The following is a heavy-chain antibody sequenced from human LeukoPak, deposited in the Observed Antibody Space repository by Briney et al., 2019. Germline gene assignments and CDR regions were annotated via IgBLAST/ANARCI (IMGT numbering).Heavy chain of an antibody. CDR2: INHSGST. CDR1: GGSFSGYY. J-gene: IGHJ4*02. V-gene: IGHV4-34*01. CDR3: ARYYPYGDYFSDYYFDY. D-gene: IGHD4-17*01. Sequence: PSETLSLTCAVYGGSFSGYYWSWIRQPPGKGLEWIGEINHSGSTNYNPSLKSRVTISVDTSKNQFSLKLSSVTDAATAVYYCARYYPYGDYFSDYYFDYWGQGTLVTVSS.